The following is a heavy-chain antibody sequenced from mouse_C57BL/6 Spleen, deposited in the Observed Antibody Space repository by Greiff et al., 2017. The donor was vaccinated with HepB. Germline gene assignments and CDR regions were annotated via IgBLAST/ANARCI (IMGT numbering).Heavy chain of an antibody. V-gene: IGHV1-81*01. Sequence: VQLQQSGAELARPGASVKLSCKASGYTFTSYGISWVKQRTGQGLEWIGEIYPRSGNTYYNEKFKGKATLTADKSSSTAYMELRSLTSEDSAAYFCARGDYAAYWGQGTLVTVSA. D-gene: IGHD2-4*01. CDR2: IYPRSGNT. CDR1: GYTFTSYG. CDR3: ARGDYAAY. J-gene: IGHJ3*01.